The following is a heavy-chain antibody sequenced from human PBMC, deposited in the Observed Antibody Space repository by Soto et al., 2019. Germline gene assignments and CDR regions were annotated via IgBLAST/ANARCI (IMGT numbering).Heavy chain of an antibody. CDR1: GFTFSSYA. V-gene: IGHV3-23*01. J-gene: IGHJ4*02. D-gene: IGHD3-16*02. CDR3: AKDDTDYDYVWGSYRWGFRFDY. Sequence: EVQLLESGGGLVQPGGSLRLSCAASGFTFSSYAMSWVRQAPGKGLEWVSAISGSGGSTYYADSVTGRFTISRDNSKKTLYLQMNSLRAEDTAVYYCAKDDTDYDYVWGSYRWGFRFDYWGQGTLVIVCS. CDR2: ISGSGGST.